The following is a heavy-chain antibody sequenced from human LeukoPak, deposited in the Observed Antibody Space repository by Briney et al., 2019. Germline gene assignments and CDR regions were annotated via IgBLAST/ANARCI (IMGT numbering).Heavy chain of an antibody. CDR3: VRHIAYHANLDY. Sequence: GGTLRLSCAASGFTFSRFWMHWVRQVPGKGLVWVSRISGDGSSTNYADSVKGRFTISRDNSKNTLYLQMNSLRAEDTAVYYCVRHIAYHANLDYWGQGTLVTVSS. J-gene: IGHJ4*02. D-gene: IGHD2-21*01. CDR2: ISGDGSST. CDR1: GFTFSRFW. V-gene: IGHV3-74*01.